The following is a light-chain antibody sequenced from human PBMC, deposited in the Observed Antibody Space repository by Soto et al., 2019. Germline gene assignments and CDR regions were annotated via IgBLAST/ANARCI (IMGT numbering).Light chain of an antibody. V-gene: IGKV3-15*01. J-gene: IGKJ5*01. CDR1: QTINNN. Sequence: VMTQPPATLSVSPGERATLSCRASQTINNNVAWYQLKDGQVPRLVIYGASTRATDIPARFSGSGSGTEFTLTISSLQSEDFATYYCQQYENLPTFGQGTRLEIK. CDR2: GAS. CDR3: QQYENLPT.